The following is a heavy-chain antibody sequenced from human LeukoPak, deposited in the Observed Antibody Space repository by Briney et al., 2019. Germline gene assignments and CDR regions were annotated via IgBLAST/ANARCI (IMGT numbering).Heavy chain of an antibody. V-gene: IGHV4-34*01. D-gene: IGHD6-13*01. CDR2: INHSGST. CDR1: GGSFSGYY. CDR3: ARGRGYRFNWFDP. J-gene: IGHJ5*02. Sequence: SSETLSLTCAVYGGSFSGYYWSWIRQPPGKGLEWIGEINHSGSTNYNPSLKRRVTISVETSKNQFSLKLGSVAAADTAVYYCARGRGYRFNWFDPWGQGTLVTVPS.